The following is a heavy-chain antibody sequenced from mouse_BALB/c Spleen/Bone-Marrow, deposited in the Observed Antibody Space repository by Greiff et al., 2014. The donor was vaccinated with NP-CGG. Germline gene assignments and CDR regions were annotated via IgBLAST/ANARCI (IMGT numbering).Heavy chain of an antibody. V-gene: IGHV5-6*01. CDR3: ARHGLHGGAMDY. Sequence: EVHLQQSGPDLVKPGGSLKISCAASGFTFTSYGMHWVRQTPGKRLEWVGTFSSGGSYTYYPDILKGRFTISRDIAKNALFLQMSSLKSEDTALYYGARHGLHGGAMDYWGQGTSVTVSS. J-gene: IGHJ4*01. D-gene: IGHD3-1*01. CDR2: FSSGGSYT. CDR1: GFTFTSYG.